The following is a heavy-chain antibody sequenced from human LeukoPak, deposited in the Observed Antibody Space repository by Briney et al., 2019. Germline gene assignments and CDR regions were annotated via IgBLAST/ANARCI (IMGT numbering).Heavy chain of an antibody. CDR3: ARASSNYYYYYMDV. D-gene: IGHD2/OR15-2a*01. CDR2: IYTSGST. Sequence: SETLSLTCTVSGGSISSYYWSWIRQPAGKGLEWIGRIYTSGSTNYNPSLKRRVTISVDKSKPQFSLKLSSVTAADTAVYYCARASSNYYYYYMDVWGKGTTVTVSS. V-gene: IGHV4-4*07. CDR1: GGSISSYY. J-gene: IGHJ6*03.